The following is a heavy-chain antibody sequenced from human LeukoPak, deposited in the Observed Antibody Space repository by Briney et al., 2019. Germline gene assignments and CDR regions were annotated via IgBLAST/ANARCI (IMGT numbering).Heavy chain of an antibody. CDR3: ARGRVHPDY. V-gene: IGHV4-38-2*02. J-gene: IGHJ4*02. CDR2: IYHSGST. CDR1: GYSISSGYY. Sequence: SGTLSLTCTVSGYSISSGYYWGWIRQPPGKGLEWIGSIYHSGSTYYNPSLKSRVTISVDTSKNQFSLKLNSVTAADTAVYYCARGRVHPDYWGQGTLVTVSS.